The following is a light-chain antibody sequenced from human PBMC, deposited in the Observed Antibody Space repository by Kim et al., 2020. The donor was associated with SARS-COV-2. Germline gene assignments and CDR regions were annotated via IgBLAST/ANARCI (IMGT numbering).Light chain of an antibody. J-gene: IGLJ3*02. V-gene: IGLV1-44*01. Sequence: GQRVPISCSGSSSNIRSHFVNWYQQLPGTAPKLFIYNDNQRPSGVPDRFSGSRSGTSASLAISGLQSEDEADYYCATWDASLDAWVFGGGTQLTVL. CDR2: NDN. CDR3: ATWDASLDAWV. CDR1: SSNIRSHF.